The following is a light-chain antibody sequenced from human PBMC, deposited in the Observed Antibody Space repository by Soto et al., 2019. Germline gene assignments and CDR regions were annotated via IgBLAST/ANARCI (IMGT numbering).Light chain of an antibody. CDR2: GAS. CDR1: QSVSNNY. CDR3: QQRRNWPPT. J-gene: IGKJ1*01. V-gene: IGKV3D-20*02. Sequence: EIVLTQSPGTLSLSPGERATLSCRASQSVSNNYLAWYQQKPGQAPRLLIYGASNRATGIPDRFSGSGSGTDFTLTISSLEPEDFAIYYCQQRRNWPPTFGQGTKVDIK.